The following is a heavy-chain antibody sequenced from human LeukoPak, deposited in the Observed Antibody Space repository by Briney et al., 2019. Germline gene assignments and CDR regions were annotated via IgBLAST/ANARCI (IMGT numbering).Heavy chain of an antibody. CDR3: ARMGYDLVRGVTGRYYFDY. V-gene: IGHV4-59*01. J-gene: IGHJ4*02. D-gene: IGHD3-10*01. Sequence: SETLSLTCTVSGGSISSYYWSWIRQPPGKGLEWIGYIYYSGSTNYNPSLKSRVTISVDTSKNQFSLKLSSVTAADTAVYYCARMGYDLVRGVTGRYYFDYWGQGTLVTVSS. CDR1: GGSISSYY. CDR2: IYYSGST.